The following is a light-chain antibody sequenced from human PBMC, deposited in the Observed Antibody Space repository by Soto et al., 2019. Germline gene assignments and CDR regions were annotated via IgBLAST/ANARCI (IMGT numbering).Light chain of an antibody. CDR3: MHATQLRT. Sequence: EIVMTQTPLSSPVTLGQPASISCRSSQSLVFSDGDTYLSWLQQRPGQPPRLLIYKVSNRFSGVPDRCSGSGAGTNFTRRISRVEADDVGVYYGMHATQLRTFGQGTRVEIK. V-gene: IGKV2-24*01. CDR2: KVS. CDR1: QSLVFSDGDTY. J-gene: IGKJ1*01.